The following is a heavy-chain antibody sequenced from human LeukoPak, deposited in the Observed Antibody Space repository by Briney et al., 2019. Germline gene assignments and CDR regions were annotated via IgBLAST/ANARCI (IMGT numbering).Heavy chain of an antibody. D-gene: IGHD2-2*01. J-gene: IGHJ4*02. V-gene: IGHV3-21*06. CDR3: ARAGVCTTTSCDGGIDY. CDR2: ISTTSNYI. CDR1: GFTFSSYG. Sequence: PGGSLRLSCAASGFTFSSYGMHWVRQAPGKGLEWVSFISTTSNYIYYADSVKGRFTISRDNAKNSLYLRMNSLRGEDAALYYCARAGVCTTTSCDGGIDYWGQGTLVTVSS.